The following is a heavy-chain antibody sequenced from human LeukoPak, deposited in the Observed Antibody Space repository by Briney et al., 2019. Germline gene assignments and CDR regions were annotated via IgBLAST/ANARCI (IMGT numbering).Heavy chain of an antibody. Sequence: PGGSLRLSCAASGFTFSDYYMSWIRQAPGKGLEWVSYISSSSSYTNYADSVKGRFTISRDNAKNSLYLQMNRLRAEDTAVYYCARDRYDILTGYYDVWYFDYWGQGTLVTVSS. CDR3: ARDRYDILTGYYDVWYFDY. J-gene: IGHJ4*02. V-gene: IGHV3-11*05. CDR2: ISSSSSYT. D-gene: IGHD3-9*01. CDR1: GFTFSDYY.